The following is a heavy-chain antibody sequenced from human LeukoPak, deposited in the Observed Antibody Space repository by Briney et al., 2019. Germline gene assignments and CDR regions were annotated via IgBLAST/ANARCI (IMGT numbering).Heavy chain of an antibody. D-gene: IGHD4-17*01. CDR1: GFTLSSYE. Sequence: PGGSLRLSCTASGFTLSSYEMSWIRQAPGKGLEWVSSISSTSSYIYYADSVKGRFTISRDNAKNSLYLQMNSLRAEDTAVYYCARDKDYGDGVWFDPWGQGTLVTVSS. CDR3: ARDKDYGDGVWFDP. V-gene: IGHV3-21*01. J-gene: IGHJ5*02. CDR2: ISSTSSYI.